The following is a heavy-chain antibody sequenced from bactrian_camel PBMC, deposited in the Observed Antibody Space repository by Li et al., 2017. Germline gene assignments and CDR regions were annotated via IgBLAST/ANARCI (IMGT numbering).Heavy chain of an antibody. CDR1: GFRFSSHP. V-gene: IGHV3S40*01. CDR2: ITSSGGTP. J-gene: IGHJ4*01. CDR3: AMASGGWFGFWDY. D-gene: IGHD3*01. Sequence: VQLVESGGGVVQPGDSLRLSCAAAIGFRFSSHPMSWVRQAPGKGLEWVSLITSSGGTPLYADSVKGRFTISRDDAEKTATLQMNSLEADDTALYYCAMASGGWFGFWDYWGQGTQVTVS.